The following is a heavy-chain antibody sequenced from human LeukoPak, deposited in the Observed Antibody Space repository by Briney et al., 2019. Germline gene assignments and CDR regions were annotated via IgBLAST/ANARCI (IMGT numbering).Heavy chain of an antibody. Sequence: GGSLRLSCAASGFTFSSYSMNWVRQAPGKGLEWVSSISSSSSYIYYADSVKGRFTISRDNAKNSLYLQMNSLRAEDTAVYYCARDLVAVAPRDYWGQGTLVTVSS. CDR1: GFTFSSYS. D-gene: IGHD6-19*01. CDR3: ARDLVAVAPRDY. V-gene: IGHV3-21*01. J-gene: IGHJ4*02. CDR2: ISSSSSYI.